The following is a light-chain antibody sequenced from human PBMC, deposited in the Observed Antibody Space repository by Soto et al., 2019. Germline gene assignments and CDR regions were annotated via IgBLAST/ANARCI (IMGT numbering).Light chain of an antibody. CDR2: AAS. CDR3: LQDYDYPRT. CDR1: QGIRND. Sequence: AIQMTQSPSSLSASVGDRVTITCGASQGIRNDLGWYQQKPGKAPKLLIYAASSLQSGVPSRFSGSGSGTDFTLTSSSLQPEDSAAYYCLQDYDYPRTFGQGTKLEIK. V-gene: IGKV1-6*01. J-gene: IGKJ2*01.